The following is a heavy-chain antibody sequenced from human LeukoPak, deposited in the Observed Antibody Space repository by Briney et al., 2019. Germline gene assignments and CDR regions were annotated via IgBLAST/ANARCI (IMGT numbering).Heavy chain of an antibody. J-gene: IGHJ5*02. CDR1: GGSLSSSSYY. CDR3: ARRGWGPTGFDP. Sequence: SETLSLTCTVSGGSLSSSSYYWGWIRQPPGMGLEWIGTIYYSGSTYYNPSLKSRVTISVDTSKNQFSLKLSSVTAADTAVYYCARRGWGPTGFDPWGQGTLVTVSS. D-gene: IGHD3-16*01. CDR2: IYYSGST. V-gene: IGHV4-39*01.